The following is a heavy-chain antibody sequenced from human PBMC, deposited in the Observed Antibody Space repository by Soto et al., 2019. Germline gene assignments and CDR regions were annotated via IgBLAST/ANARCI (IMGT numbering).Heavy chain of an antibody. D-gene: IGHD1-26*01. CDR2: IYPGDSDT. CDR3: ARLGGSYSYFYKGMDV. J-gene: IGHJ6*02. V-gene: IGHV5-51*01. CDR1: GYSFHIYW. Sequence: GESLKISCKASGYSFHIYWIGWVRQMPGKGLGWLAMIYPGDSDTRYSPSFQGQVTISVDKSISTAYLQWSSLKASDTAMYYCARLGGSYSYFYKGMDVWGQGTTVTVSS.